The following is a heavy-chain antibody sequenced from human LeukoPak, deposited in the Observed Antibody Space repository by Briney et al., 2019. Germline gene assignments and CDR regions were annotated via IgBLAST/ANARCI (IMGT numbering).Heavy chain of an antibody. CDR2: IKQDGSEK. J-gene: IGHJ4*02. Sequence: PGGSLRLSCAASGFTFSSYWMSWVRQAPGKGLEWVANIKQDGSEKYYVDSVKGRFAISRDNAKNSLYLQMNSLRAEDTAVYYCARSHSGYDFDYWGQGTLVTVSS. D-gene: IGHD5-12*01. V-gene: IGHV3-7*03. CDR1: GFTFSSYW. CDR3: ARSHSGYDFDY.